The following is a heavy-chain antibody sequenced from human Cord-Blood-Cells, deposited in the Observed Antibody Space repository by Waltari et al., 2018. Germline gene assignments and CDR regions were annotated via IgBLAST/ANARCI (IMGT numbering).Heavy chain of an antibody. Sequence: GQGLEWMGWMNPNSGNTGYAQKFQGRVTMTRNTSISTAYMELSSLRSEDTAVYYCARGRNWYYYYMDVWGKGTTVTVSS. CDR3: ARGRNWYYYYMDV. V-gene: IGHV1-8*01. D-gene: IGHD1-20*01. J-gene: IGHJ6*03. CDR2: MNPNSGNT.